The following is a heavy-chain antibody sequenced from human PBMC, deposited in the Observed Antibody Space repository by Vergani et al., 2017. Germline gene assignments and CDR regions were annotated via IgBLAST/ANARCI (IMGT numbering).Heavy chain of an antibody. CDR1: GGSISSGGYY. CDR2: IYYSVST. Sequence: QVQLQESGPGLVKPSQTLSLTCTVSGGSISSGGYYWSWIRQHPGKGLEWIGYIYYSVSTYYNPSLKSRVTISVDTSKNQFSLKLSSVTAADTAVYYCARGEGITMVRGVIDAFDIWGQGTMVTVSS. CDR3: ARGEGITMVRGVIDAFDI. D-gene: IGHD3-10*01. J-gene: IGHJ3*02. V-gene: IGHV4-31*03.